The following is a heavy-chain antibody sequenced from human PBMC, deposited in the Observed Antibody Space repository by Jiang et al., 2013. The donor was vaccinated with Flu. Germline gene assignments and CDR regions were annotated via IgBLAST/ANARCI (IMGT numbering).Heavy chain of an antibody. CDR1: GYSISSGYY. Sequence: PGLVKPSETLSLTCTVSGYSISSGYYWGWIRQPPGKGLEWIGSIYHSGSTYYNPSLKSRVTISVDTSKNQFSLKLSSVTAADTAVYYCARDGGSTSLVLFDPWGQGTLVTVSS. CDR2: IYHSGST. CDR3: ARDGGSTSLVLFDP. J-gene: IGHJ5*02. V-gene: IGHV4-38-2*02. D-gene: IGHD2-2*01.